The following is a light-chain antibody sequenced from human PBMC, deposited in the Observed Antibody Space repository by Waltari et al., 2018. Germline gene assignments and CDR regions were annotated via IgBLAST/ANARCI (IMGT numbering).Light chain of an antibody. CDR2: LGS. CDR3: MQASHTPSVA. V-gene: IGKV2-28*01. Sequence: DIVMTQSPVSLPVTPGEPASISCRSSRSLLHSNGYNYLDWYLQKPGQSPRLLIYLGSTRASGVPDRFSGSGSGTDFTLRISRVEAEDVGVYDCMQASHTPSVAFGGGTKVEIK. J-gene: IGKJ4*01. CDR1: RSLLHSNGYNY.